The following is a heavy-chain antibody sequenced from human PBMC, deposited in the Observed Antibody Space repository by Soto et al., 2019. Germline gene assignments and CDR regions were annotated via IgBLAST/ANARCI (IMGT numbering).Heavy chain of an antibody. J-gene: IGHJ3*02. CDR2: IYYSGFT. V-gene: IGHV4-31*03. D-gene: IGHD3-16*01. Sequence: PSETLSLTCTVSGGSITSGGYYWSWIRQHPGKGLEWIGYIYYSGFTYYNPSLKSRVTISVDTSKNQFSLKLSSVTAADTAVYYCARDDGAHAFDIWGQGTMVTVSS. CDR3: ARDDGAHAFDI. CDR1: GGSITSGGYY.